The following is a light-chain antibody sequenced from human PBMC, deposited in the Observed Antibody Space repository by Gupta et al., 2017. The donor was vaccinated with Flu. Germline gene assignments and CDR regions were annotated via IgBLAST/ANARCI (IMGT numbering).Light chain of an antibody. J-gene: IGLJ2*01. V-gene: IGLV1-51*01. CDR3: GTCDSILSAVV. Sequence: SITTGNKYVYQHRQLTDTAPELHMYDHNQGPSAIPVRVSGSKSGTSASLGITGLQTGDEADYYCGTCDSILSAVVFGGGTKLTVL. CDR1: SITTGNKY. CDR2: DHN.